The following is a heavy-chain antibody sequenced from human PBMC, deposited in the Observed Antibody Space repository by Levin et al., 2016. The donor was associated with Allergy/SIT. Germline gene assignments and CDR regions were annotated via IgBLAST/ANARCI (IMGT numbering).Heavy chain of an antibody. CDR2: IYYSGST. V-gene: IGHV4-59*01. D-gene: IGHD3-9*01. Sequence: WIRQPPGKGLEWIGYIYYSGSTNYNPSLKSRVTISVDTSKNQFSLKLSSVTAADTAVYYCASSRYDILTGYYRSYYYYYMDVWGKGTTVTVSS. J-gene: IGHJ6*03. CDR3: ASSRYDILTGYYRSYYYYYMDV.